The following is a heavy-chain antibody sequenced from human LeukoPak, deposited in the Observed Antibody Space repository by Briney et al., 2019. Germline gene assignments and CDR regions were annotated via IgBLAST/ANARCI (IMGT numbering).Heavy chain of an antibody. CDR2: INPNSGGT. CDR3: ARAVYSYGYPDY. V-gene: IGHV1-2*02. Sequence: ASVKVSCKAFGYTFTGYYMHWVRQAPGQGLEWMGWINPNSGGTNYAQKFQGRVTMTRDTSISTAYMELSRLRSDDTAVYYCARAVYSYGYPDYWGQGTLVTVSS. CDR1: GYTFTGYY. J-gene: IGHJ4*02. D-gene: IGHD5-18*01.